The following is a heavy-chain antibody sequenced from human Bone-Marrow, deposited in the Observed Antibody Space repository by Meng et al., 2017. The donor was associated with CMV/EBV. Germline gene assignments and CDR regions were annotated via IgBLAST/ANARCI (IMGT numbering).Heavy chain of an antibody. V-gene: IGHV3-21*01. CDR2: ISSSSSYI. J-gene: IGHJ6*02. CDR1: GFTFSSYS. CDR3: ARDVVNGVVPAATPTGGPRYYYGMDV. Sequence: GGSLRLSCAASGFTFSSYSMNWVRQAPGKGLEWVSSISSSSSYIYYADSVKGRFTISRDNAKNSLYLQMNSLRAEDTAVYYCARDVVNGVVPAATPTGGPRYYYGMDVCGQGTTVTVSS. D-gene: IGHD2-2*01.